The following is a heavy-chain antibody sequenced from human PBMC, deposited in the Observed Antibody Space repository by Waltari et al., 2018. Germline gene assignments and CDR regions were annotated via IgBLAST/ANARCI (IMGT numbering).Heavy chain of an antibody. CDR3: VREGDDLAGGGGDYYFDY. V-gene: IGHV1-2*02. D-gene: IGHD3-16*01. CDR1: GYTFAGYY. CDR2: INPNGGGT. Sequence: QVQLVQSGAEVKEPGASVKVSCKASGYTFAGYYMQWVRQAPGQGLEWMGWINPNGGGTKYAQKFQGRVTMTRDTSISTAYMELSRLTSDDTAVYYCVREGDDLAGGGGDYYFDYWGPGTLVTVSS. J-gene: IGHJ4*02.